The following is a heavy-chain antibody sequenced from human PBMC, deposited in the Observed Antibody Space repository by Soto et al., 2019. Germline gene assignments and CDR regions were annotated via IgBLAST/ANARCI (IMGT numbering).Heavy chain of an antibody. J-gene: IGHJ4*02. CDR2: ISSSSSYI. Sequence: GALRLSCTGSGFTFSSSTMTWVRQGPGKGLEWVSSISSSSSYIYFADSLKGRFTISRDNAKNSLYLQMNSLRAEDTAVYYCARDIGERSAVRGPGTQVTVSS. CDR3: ARDIGERSAV. D-gene: IGHD3-10*01. CDR1: GFTFSSST. V-gene: IGHV3-21*06.